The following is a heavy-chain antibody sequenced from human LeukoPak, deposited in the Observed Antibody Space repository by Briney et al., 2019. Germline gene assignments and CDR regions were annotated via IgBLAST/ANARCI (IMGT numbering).Heavy chain of an antibody. D-gene: IGHD2/OR15-2a*01. Sequence: GGSLRLSCAASGFTFSNYWMSWVRQAPGKGLEWVANINQDGSEKYYVDSVKGRFTISRDNAKNSLYLQMNSLRAEDTAVYYCAREASLSTVARNYYYMDVWGKGTTVTVSS. J-gene: IGHJ6*03. CDR1: GFTFSNYW. V-gene: IGHV3-7*01. CDR3: AREASLSTVARNYYYMDV. CDR2: INQDGSEK.